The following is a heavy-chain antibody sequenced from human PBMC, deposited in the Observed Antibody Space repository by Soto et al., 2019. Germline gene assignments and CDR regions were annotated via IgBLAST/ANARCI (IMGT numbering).Heavy chain of an antibody. V-gene: IGHV3-30-3*01. Sequence: QVQLVESGGRVVQPGSSQRLSCADSGFTFSNFAMHWVRQTPGKGLEWVAVISNDGTKKVYADSVKGRFTISRDNSKNILYLEMNTLRTEDTAVYYCATIIVHYWGQGTLVTVSS. CDR3: ATIIVHY. J-gene: IGHJ4*02. CDR2: ISNDGTKK. D-gene: IGHD3-16*02. CDR1: GFTFSNFA.